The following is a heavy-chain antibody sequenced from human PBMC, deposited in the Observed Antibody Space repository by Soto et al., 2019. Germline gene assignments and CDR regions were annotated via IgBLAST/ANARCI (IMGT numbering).Heavy chain of an antibody. V-gene: IGHV3-33*01. Sequence: QVQLVESGGGVVQPGRSLRLSCAASGFTFSSYGMHWVRQAPGKGLEWVAVIWYDGSYTYYADSVKGRFTISRDNSKKTLYLQMNSLRAEDTAVYYCARDVYCTSTTCSPLGYWGQGTLVTVSS. CDR3: ARDVYCTSTTCSPLGY. CDR2: IWYDGSYT. J-gene: IGHJ4*02. D-gene: IGHD2-2*01. CDR1: GFTFSSYG.